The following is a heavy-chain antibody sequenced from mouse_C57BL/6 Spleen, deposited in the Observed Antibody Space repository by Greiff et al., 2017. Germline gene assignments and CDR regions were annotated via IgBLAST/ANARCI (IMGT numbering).Heavy chain of an antibody. V-gene: IGHV1-9*01. CDR1: GYTFTGYS. D-gene: IGHD1-1*01. CDR2: ILPGSGST. J-gene: IGHJ2*01. CDR3: ARREITTVVASDY. Sequence: VQLQQSGAELMKPWASVKLSCKATGYTFTGYSIEWVKQRPGHGLEWIGEILPGSGSTNYNEKFKGKATFTADTSSNPAYMQLSSLTTEDSAIYYCARREITTVVASDYWGQGTTLTVSS.